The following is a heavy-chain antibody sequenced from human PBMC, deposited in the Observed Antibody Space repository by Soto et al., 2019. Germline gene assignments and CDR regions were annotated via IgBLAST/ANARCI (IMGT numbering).Heavy chain of an antibody. D-gene: IGHD1-26*01. CDR2: ISYDGSNK. Sequence: QVQLVESGGGVVQPGRSLRLSCAASGFTFSSYGMHWVRQAPGKGLEWVAVISYDGSNKYYADSVKGRFTISRDNSKNTLYLQMNSLRAEDTAVYYCAKDRRVGATGGWFDPWGQGTLVTVSS. CDR1: GFTFSSYG. V-gene: IGHV3-30*18. J-gene: IGHJ5*02. CDR3: AKDRRVGATGGWFDP.